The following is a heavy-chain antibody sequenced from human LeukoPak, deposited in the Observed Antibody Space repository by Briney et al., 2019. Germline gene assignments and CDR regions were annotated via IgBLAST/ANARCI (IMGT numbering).Heavy chain of an antibody. V-gene: IGHV4-4*07. CDR1: GGSISSYY. J-gene: IGHJ6*03. D-gene: IGHD3-3*01. Sequence: SETLSLTCTVSGGSISSYYWSWIRQPAGKGLEWIGRIYTSGSTNYNPSLKSRVTMSVDTSKNQFSLKLSSVTAADTAVYYCARALYDFWSGLHYYYMDVWGKGTTVTVSS. CDR2: IYTSGST. CDR3: ARALYDFWSGLHYYYMDV.